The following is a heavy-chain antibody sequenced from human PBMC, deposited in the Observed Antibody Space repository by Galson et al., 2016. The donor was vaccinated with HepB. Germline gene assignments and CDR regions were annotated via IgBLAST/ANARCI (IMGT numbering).Heavy chain of an antibody. CDR1: GFTFSSFG. D-gene: IGHD3-22*01. CDR3: AKEDSMIVVGGFDY. J-gene: IGHJ4*02. V-gene: IGHV3-30*18. Sequence: SLRLSCAVSGFTFSSFGMHWVRQAPGKGLEWVAVISYDGSKKYYADSLKGRCTISRDNSKNTLYLQMNSLRAEDTAVYYCAKEDSMIVVGGFDYWSQGTLVTVST. CDR2: ISYDGSKK.